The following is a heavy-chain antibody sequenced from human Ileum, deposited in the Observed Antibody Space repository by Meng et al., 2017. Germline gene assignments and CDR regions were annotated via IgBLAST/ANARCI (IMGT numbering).Heavy chain of an antibody. J-gene: IGHJ4*03. CDR3: ARHGHFTPDKYYFES. CDR2: VYFTGYT. Sequence: QVQLQESGPGLLKPSETLSISCTVSGGSISSGEYCWGWFRQPPGKGLEWVGSVYFTGYTYYSPSLMSRVTISVETSKNQFSLRLTSVTAADTGLYLCARHGHFTPDKYYFESWGQGTLVTVSS. V-gene: IGHV4-39*01. CDR1: GGSISSGEYC. D-gene: IGHD3-3*02.